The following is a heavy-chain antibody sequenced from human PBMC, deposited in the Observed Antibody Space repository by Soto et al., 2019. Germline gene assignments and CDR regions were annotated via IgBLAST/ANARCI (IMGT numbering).Heavy chain of an antibody. CDR1: GLTFSRYW. J-gene: IGHJ4*02. D-gene: IGHD3-22*01. V-gene: IGHV3-48*02. CDR3: ARMTYYYDSSGYPDY. CDR2: ISSSSSTI. Sequence: PGGSLRLSCADSGLTFSRYWVSWVRQAPGKGLEWVSYISSSSSTIYYADSVKGRFTISRDNAKNSLYLQMNSLRDEDTAVYYCARMTYYYDSSGYPDYWGQGTPVTVSS.